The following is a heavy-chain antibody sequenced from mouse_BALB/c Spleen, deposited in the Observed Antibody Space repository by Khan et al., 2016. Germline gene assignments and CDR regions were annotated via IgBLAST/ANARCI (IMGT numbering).Heavy chain of an antibody. Sequence: QVQLQQSGTELAKPGASVKMSCKAAGYTFTSYWMHWVKQRPGQGLEWIGYINPHTGYTDYNQKFKDKATLTADKSSSTAYMQLSSLTSEDSAVYYCARGDYWGQGTTLTVSS. CDR2: INPHTGYT. CDR1: GYTFTSYW. CDR3: ARGDY. V-gene: IGHV1-7*01. J-gene: IGHJ2*01.